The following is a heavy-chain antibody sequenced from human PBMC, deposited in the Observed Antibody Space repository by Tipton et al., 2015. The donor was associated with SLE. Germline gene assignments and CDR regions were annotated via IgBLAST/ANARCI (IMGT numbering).Heavy chain of an antibody. V-gene: IGHV3-11*04. CDR1: EFTFSDNY. CDR3: AREGRAHKYFDY. Sequence: SLRLSCAASEFTFSDNYMSWIRQVPGKGLEWLSSISGSGSTLTYADSLKGRITISRDNANNLLYLQMNSLRAEDTAVYYCAREGRAHKYFDYWGQGTLVTVSS. CDR2: ISGSGSTL. J-gene: IGHJ4*02.